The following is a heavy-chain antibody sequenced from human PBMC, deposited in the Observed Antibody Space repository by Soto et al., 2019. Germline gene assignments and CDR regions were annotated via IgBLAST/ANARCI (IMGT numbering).Heavy chain of an antibody. Sequence: QVQLVQSGAEVKKPGASVKVSCKASGYTVTSYAMHWVRQAPGQRLEWMGWINAGNGNTKYSQKFQGRVTITRDTSASTAYMELSSLSSEDTAVYYCARVIYSSGWSPFDYWGQGTLVTVSS. D-gene: IGHD6-19*01. CDR3: ARVIYSSGWSPFDY. V-gene: IGHV1-3*01. J-gene: IGHJ4*02. CDR1: GYTVTSYA. CDR2: INAGNGNT.